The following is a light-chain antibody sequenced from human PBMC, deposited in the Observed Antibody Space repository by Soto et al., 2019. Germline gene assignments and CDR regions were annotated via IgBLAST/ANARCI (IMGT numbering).Light chain of an antibody. CDR3: QQSYSAPIT. CDR2: FAS. CDR1: QGISSW. V-gene: IGKV1-12*01. J-gene: IGKJ5*01. Sequence: DSQMTQSPSAVSASVGDRVSITCRASQGISSWLAWYQQKPGKAPKLLIYFASSLQSGVPSRFSGSGSGTDFTLPITSLQPADFATYFCQQSYSAPITFGQGTRLEIK.